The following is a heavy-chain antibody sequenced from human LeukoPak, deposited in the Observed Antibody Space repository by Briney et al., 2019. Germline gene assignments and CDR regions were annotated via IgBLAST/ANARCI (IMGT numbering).Heavy chain of an antibody. V-gene: IGHV4-59*01. CDR1: GGSISSYY. Sequence: PSETLSLTCTVSGGSISSYYWSWIRQPPGKGLEWTGYIYYSGSTNYNPSLKSRVTISVDTSKNQFSLKLSSVTAADTAVYYCARATGYSSSWPAYFDYWGQGTLVTVSS. J-gene: IGHJ4*02. D-gene: IGHD6-13*01. CDR3: ARATGYSSSWPAYFDY. CDR2: IYYSGST.